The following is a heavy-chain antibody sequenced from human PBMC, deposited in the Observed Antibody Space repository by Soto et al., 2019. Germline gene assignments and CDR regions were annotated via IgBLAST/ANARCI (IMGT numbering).Heavy chain of an antibody. CDR2: IYYSGST. J-gene: IGHJ2*01. CDR1: GGSISSGDYY. V-gene: IGHV4-30-4*01. Sequence: QVQLQESGPGLVKPSQTLSLTCTVSGGSISSGDYYWSWIRQPPGKGLEWIGYIYYSGSTYYNPSLKSRVTIAVDTSKNQFSLRLSSVTAADTAVYYCAREPTLYGDHRYFDLWGRGTLVTVSS. D-gene: IGHD4-17*01. CDR3: AREPTLYGDHRYFDL.